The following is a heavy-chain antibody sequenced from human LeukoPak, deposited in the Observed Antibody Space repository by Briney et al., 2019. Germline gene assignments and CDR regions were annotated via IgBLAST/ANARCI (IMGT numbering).Heavy chain of an antibody. CDR2: LRPVFGPI. CDR3: ATNPMTGYHLGDHFYFYMAV. CDR1: GVTFSSYA. J-gene: IGHJ6*03. D-gene: IGHD1-20*01. Sequence: SVKVSCKASGVTFSSYAISWVRQAPGQGLEWIGGLRPVFGPINSAQKFQDRVTLTKDDSTTTAYMELRRLRSEDTAVYYCATNPMTGYHLGDHFYFYMAVWGKGTTVTVS. V-gene: IGHV1-69*05.